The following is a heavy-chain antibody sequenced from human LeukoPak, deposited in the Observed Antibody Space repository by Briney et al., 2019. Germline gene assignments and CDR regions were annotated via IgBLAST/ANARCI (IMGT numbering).Heavy chain of an antibody. CDR3: ATGYYFGSGSYGYLDY. V-gene: IGHV3-53*01. CDR2: IYSSGDT. D-gene: IGHD3-10*01. J-gene: IGHJ4*02. Sequence: PGGSLRLSCAASGFTVSSKYMSWVRQPPGKRLQWVALIYSSGDTYTADSVKGRFTISRDNSENTLYLQMDSLRAEDTAVYYCATGYYFGSGSYGYLDYWGQGTLVTVSS. CDR1: GFTVSSKY.